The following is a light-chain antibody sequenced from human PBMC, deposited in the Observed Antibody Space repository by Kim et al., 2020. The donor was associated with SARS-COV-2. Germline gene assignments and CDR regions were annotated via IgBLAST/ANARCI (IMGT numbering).Light chain of an antibody. CDR3: QQYNNWPYT. J-gene: IGKJ2*01. CDR1: QSVSSN. CDR2: GAS. Sequence: EIVMTQSPATLSVSPGERATLSCRVSQSVSSNLAWYQQKPGQAPRLLIFGASTRATGIPARFSGSGSGTDFSLTISSLQSEDFAVYYCQQYNNWPYTFGQGTKLEI. V-gene: IGKV3-15*01.